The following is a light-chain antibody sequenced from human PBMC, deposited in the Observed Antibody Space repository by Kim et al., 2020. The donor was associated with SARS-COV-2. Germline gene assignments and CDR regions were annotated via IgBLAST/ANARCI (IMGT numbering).Light chain of an antibody. CDR2: WAS. CDR3: EQYYSTPLT. Sequence: DIVMTQSPDSLAVSLGERATINCKSSQSVLHSSNSRNYLAWYQQKPGQPPKLLIYWASTRESGVPDRFSGSGSGTDFTLTISSLQAEDVAVYYCEQYYSTPLTFVGGTKVDIK. J-gene: IGKJ4*01. V-gene: IGKV4-1*01. CDR1: QSVLHSSNSRNY.